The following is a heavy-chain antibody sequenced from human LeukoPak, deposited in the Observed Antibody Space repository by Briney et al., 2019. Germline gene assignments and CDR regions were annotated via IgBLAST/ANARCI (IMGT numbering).Heavy chain of an antibody. D-gene: IGHD1-1*01. CDR2: IKQDGSEK. V-gene: IGHV3-7*01. Sequence: HPGGSLRLPCAASGFTFSNYWMSWVRQAPGKGLEWVANIKQDGSEKYYVDSLKGRFTISRDNAKNSLYLQMSSLRAEDTAVYYCAKIRDWKVFDYWGQGTLVTVSS. CDR3: AKIRDWKVFDY. CDR1: GFTFSNYW. J-gene: IGHJ4*02.